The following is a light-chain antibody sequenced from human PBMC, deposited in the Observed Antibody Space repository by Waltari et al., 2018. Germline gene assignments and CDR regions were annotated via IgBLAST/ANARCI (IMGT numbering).Light chain of an antibody. CDR3: QQYSSSSRT. CDR1: QSISNW. V-gene: IGKV1-5*03. Sequence: DIQMTQSPSTLSASVGDRVTITCRVSQSISNWLAWYQQKPGKAPNLLIYKASSLESGVPSRFSASGSGTEFTLTISSLQPDDFATYYCQQYSSSSRTFGQGTKVEIK. CDR2: KAS. J-gene: IGKJ1*01.